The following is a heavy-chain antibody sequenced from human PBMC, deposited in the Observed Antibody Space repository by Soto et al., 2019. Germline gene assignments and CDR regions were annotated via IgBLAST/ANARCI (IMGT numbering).Heavy chain of an antibody. CDR3: ASSYGSGYRAFDS. CDR1: GDTFNFYS. V-gene: IGHV1-69*02. D-gene: IGHD3-10*01. J-gene: IGHJ4*02. Sequence: QVQLVQSGAEVKKPGSSVRVSCKASGDTFNFYSLNWVRQSPGLGLEWMGRINPILSMSKYAQRLQGRVTITADKSTSTAYMEQSSLRSEDTAMYYCASSYGSGYRAFDSWGQGALVTVSS. CDR2: INPILSMS.